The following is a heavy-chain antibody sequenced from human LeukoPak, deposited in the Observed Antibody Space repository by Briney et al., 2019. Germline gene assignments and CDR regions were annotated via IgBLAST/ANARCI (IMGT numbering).Heavy chain of an antibody. CDR3: TTYGSGRKFDY. V-gene: IGHV3-15*04. Sequence: GRSLRLSCAASGFTFSSYGMNWVRQIPGKGLEWVGRIESKTDGGTTDYAAPVKGRFTISRDDSTNTLYLQMNSLKSEDTAVYYCTTYGSGRKFDYWGQGILVTVSS. CDR2: IESKTDGGTT. J-gene: IGHJ4*02. D-gene: IGHD3-10*01. CDR1: GFTFSSYG.